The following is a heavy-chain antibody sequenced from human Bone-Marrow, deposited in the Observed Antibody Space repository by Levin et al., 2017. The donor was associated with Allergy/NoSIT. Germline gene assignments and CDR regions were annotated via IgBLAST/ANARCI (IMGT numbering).Heavy chain of an antibody. J-gene: IGHJ5*02. CDR3: ARDDPVYYYDSSGENHGWWFDP. CDR2: IIPIFGTA. Sequence: SVKVSCKASGGTFSSYAISWVRQAPGQGLEWMGGIIPIFGTANYAQKFQGRVTITADKSTSTAYMELSSLRSEDTAVYYCARDDPVYYYDSSGENHGWWFDPWGQGTLVTVSS. V-gene: IGHV1-69*06. D-gene: IGHD3-22*01. CDR1: GGTFSSYA.